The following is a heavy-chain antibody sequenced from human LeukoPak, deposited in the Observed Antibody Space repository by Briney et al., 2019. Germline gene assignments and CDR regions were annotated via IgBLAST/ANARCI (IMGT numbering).Heavy chain of an antibody. J-gene: IGHJ5*02. CDR1: GGSISSGDYY. CDR3: ARGHIVVVPAAIPRSDWFDP. V-gene: IGHV4-30-4*01. D-gene: IGHD2-2*02. CDR2: IYYSGST. Sequence: SQTLSLTCTVSGGSISSGDYYWSWIRQPPGKGLEWIGYIYYSGSTYYNPSVKSRVTISVDTSKNQFSLKLSSVTAADTAVYYCARGHIVVVPAAIPRSDWFDPWGQGTLVTVSS.